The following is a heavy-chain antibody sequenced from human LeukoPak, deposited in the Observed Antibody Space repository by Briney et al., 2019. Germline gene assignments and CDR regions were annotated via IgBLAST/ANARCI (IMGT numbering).Heavy chain of an antibody. D-gene: IGHD3-22*01. Sequence: GGSLRLSCAASGFTFSNYAMSWVRQAPGKGLEWVSAISGSGLRTYYADSVKGRFTISRDISKNTLYLQMDSLRAEDTAVYDCAKDRVTMIVVVAFDIWGQGTMVTVSS. CDR2: ISGSGLRT. J-gene: IGHJ3*02. CDR3: AKDRVTMIVVVAFDI. V-gene: IGHV3-23*01. CDR1: GFTFSNYA.